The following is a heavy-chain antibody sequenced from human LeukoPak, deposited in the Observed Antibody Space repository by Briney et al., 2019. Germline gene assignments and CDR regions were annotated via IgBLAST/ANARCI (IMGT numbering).Heavy chain of an antibody. J-gene: IGHJ4*02. CDR1: GYTFTSYG. Sequence: EASVKVSCRASGYTFTSYGISWVRQAPGQGLEWMGWISAYNGNTNYAQKLQGRVTMTTDTSTSTAYMELRSLRSDDTAVYYCARAGYGDYVSWDFDYWGQGTLVTVSS. D-gene: IGHD4-17*01. CDR2: ISAYNGNT. V-gene: IGHV1-18*01. CDR3: ARAGYGDYVSWDFDY.